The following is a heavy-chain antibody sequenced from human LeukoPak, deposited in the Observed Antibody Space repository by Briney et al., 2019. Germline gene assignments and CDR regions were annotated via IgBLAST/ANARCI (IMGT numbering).Heavy chain of an antibody. Sequence: SETLSLTCTVSGGSISSSYWWSWVRQPPGKGLDWIGEVYHTGSTNYNSSLKSRVTISVDKSKNQFSLKLTSVTAADTAVYYCARITVTKGRYNWFDPWGQGTLVTVSS. V-gene: IGHV4-4*02. D-gene: IGHD4-11*01. CDR1: GGSISSSYW. CDR2: VYHTGST. J-gene: IGHJ5*02. CDR3: ARITVTKGRYNWFDP.